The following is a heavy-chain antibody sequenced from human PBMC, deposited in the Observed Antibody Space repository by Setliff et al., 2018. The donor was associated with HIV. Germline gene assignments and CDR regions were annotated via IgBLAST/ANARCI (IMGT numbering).Heavy chain of an antibody. CDR2: MFRTGTS. V-gene: IGHV4-38-2*01. CDR3: ATVDGTRYLDY. J-gene: IGHJ4*02. Sequence: PSETLSLTCAVSGYSIRSGYYWGWIRQSPGKGLEWIGTMFRTGTSYYNPSLTSRVTISQDTSKNQFSLELTSVTAADTAVYCCATVDGTRYLDYWGQGKLVTVS. CDR1: GYSIRSGYY. D-gene: IGHD1-1*01.